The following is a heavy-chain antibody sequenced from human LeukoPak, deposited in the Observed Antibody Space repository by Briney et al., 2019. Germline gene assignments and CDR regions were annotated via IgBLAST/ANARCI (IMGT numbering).Heavy chain of an antibody. CDR1: GVSVSSNTAA. CDR2: TYYRSKWYN. V-gene: IGHV6-1*01. Sequence: SQTLSLTCAISGVSVSSNTAAWNWIRHSPSRGLEWLGRTYYRSKWYNDYAVSVKSRITINPDTSKNQFSLQLNSVTPEDTAVYYCARVLDVGPTYFDYWGQGTLVTVSS. D-gene: IGHD1-26*01. J-gene: IGHJ4*02. CDR3: ARVLDVGPTYFDY.